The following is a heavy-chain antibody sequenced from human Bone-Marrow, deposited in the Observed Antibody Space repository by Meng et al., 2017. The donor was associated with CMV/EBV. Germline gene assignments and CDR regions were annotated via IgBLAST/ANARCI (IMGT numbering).Heavy chain of an antibody. Sequence: GESLKISCAASGFTFRNYWMDWVRQAPGKGLEWVANIREDGSMEYYVDSVRGRFTISRDNDKNSLDLQMNSLRVEDTAVYYCARDKLTFGYETLAASYFDYWGQGTVVTVSS. CDR2: IREDGSME. CDR3: ARDKLTFGYETLAASYFDY. V-gene: IGHV3-7*01. D-gene: IGHD3-16*01. J-gene: IGHJ4*02. CDR1: GFTFRNYW.